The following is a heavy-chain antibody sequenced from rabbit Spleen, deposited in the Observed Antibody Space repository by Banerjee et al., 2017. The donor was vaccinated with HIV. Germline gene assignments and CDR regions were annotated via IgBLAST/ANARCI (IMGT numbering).Heavy chain of an antibody. Sequence: QSLEESGGDLVKPGASLTLTCKASGVDFSGDSYDSYMCWVRQAPGKGLEWIACIDIGSSGFTYFASWAKGRFTISKTSSTTVTLQMTSLTAADTATYFCARDTGSSFSSYGMDLWGPGTLVTVS. CDR2: IDIGSSGFT. D-gene: IGHD8-1*01. V-gene: IGHV1S40*01. CDR1: GVDFSGDSY. J-gene: IGHJ6*01. CDR3: ARDTGSSFSSYGMDL.